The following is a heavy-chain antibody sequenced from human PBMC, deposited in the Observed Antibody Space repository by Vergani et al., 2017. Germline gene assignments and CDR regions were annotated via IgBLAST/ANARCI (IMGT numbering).Heavy chain of an antibody. CDR2: IRSKAYGGTT. CDR1: GFTFGDYA. D-gene: IGHD1-26*01. Sequence: EVQLVESGGGLVQPGRSLRLSCTASGFTFGDYAMSWVRQAPGKGLEWVGFIRSKAYGGTTEYAASVKGRFTISRDDSKSIAYLQMNSLKTEDTAVYYCTRRSQLELLYYFDYWGQGTLVTVSS. CDR3: TRRSQLELLYYFDY. V-gene: IGHV3-49*04. J-gene: IGHJ4*02.